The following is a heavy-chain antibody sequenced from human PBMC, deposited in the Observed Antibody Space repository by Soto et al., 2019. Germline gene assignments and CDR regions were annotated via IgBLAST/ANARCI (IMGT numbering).Heavy chain of an antibody. CDR2: IYYSGST. Sequence: PSETLSLTCTVPGGSISSSSYYWGWIRQPPGKGLEWIGSIYYSGSTYYNPSLKSRVTISVDTSKNQFSLKLSSVTAADTAVYYCARHMSGYCSSTSCTGNYYYMDVWGKGTTVTVSS. CDR3: ARHMSGYCSSTSCTGNYYYMDV. J-gene: IGHJ6*03. CDR1: GGSISSSSYY. V-gene: IGHV4-39*01. D-gene: IGHD2-2*01.